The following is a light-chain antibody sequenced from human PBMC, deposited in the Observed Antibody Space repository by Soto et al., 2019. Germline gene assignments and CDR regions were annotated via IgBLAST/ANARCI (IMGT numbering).Light chain of an antibody. CDR1: SSSIGSNS. CDR2: TNN. J-gene: IGLJ1*01. V-gene: IGLV1-44*01. Sequence: QSVLTQPPSASGTPGQRVTISCSGSSSSIGSNSVNWYQQLPRTAPKVLIYTNNQRPSGVPDRFSGSKSGTSASLAISGLQSEDEADYYCAAWDGSLNVYVFGTGTKLTAL. CDR3: AAWDGSLNVYV.